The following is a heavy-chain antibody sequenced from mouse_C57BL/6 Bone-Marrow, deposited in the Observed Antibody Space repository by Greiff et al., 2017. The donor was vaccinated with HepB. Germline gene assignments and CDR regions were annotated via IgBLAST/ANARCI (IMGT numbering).Heavy chain of an antibody. J-gene: IGHJ2*01. D-gene: IGHD1-1*01. Sequence: DVKLVESGPGLVKPSQSLSLTCSVTGYSITSGYYWHWIRQFPGNKLEWMGYISYDGSNNYNPSLKNRISITRDTSKNQFFLKLNSVTTEDTATYYCARDITTVAFDYWGQGTTLTVSS. CDR1: GYSITSGYY. CDR2: ISYDGSN. CDR3: ARDITTVAFDY. V-gene: IGHV3-6*01.